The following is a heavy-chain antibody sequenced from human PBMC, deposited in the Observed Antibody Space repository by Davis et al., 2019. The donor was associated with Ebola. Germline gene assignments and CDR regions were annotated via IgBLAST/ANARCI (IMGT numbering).Heavy chain of an antibody. Sequence: GESLKIPCAAPGFTFSSYAMHRVRQAPGKGLEWVAVISSDGSNQYYADSVKGRFTISRDNSKNTLYLQMNSRRAEDTAVYYCAKENSYGDYVLYYYYGMDVWGKGTTVTVSS. D-gene: IGHD4-17*01. J-gene: IGHJ6*04. CDR2: ISSDGSNQ. CDR1: GFTFSSYA. CDR3: AKENSYGDYVLYYYYGMDV. V-gene: IGHV3-30*04.